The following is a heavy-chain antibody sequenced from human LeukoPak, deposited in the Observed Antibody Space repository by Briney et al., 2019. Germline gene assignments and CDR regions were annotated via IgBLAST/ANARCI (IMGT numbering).Heavy chain of an antibody. V-gene: IGHV3-74*01. J-gene: IGHJ4*02. CDR3: ARVAYSSGWYVDC. CDR2: INSDGSST. CDR1: GFTFSNYW. Sequence: RGSLRLSCAASGFTFSNYWMHWVRQAPGKGLVWVSRINSDGSSTSHADSVKGRFTISRDNAKNTLYLQMNSLRAEDTAVYYCARVAYSSGWYVDCWGQGTLVTVSS. D-gene: IGHD6-13*01.